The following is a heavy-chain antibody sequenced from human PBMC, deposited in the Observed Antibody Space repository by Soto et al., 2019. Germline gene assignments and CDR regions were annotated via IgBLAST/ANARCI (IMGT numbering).Heavy chain of an antibody. CDR3: ARSTLAGSGYYDY. D-gene: IGHD3-3*01. CDR1: GFTFSSYA. J-gene: IGHJ4*02. V-gene: IGHV3-30-3*01. Sequence: QVQLVESGGGVVQPGRSLRLSCAASGFTFSSYAMHWVRQAPGKGLEWVAVISYDGSNKYYADSVKGRFTISRDNSKNTLYLQMNSLRAEDTAVYYCARSTLAGSGYYDYWGQGTLVTVSS. CDR2: ISYDGSNK.